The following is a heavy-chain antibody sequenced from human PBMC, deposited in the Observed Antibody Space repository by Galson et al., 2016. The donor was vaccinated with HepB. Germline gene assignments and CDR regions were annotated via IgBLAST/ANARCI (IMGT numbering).Heavy chain of an antibody. CDR2: IKSETDGGTA. Sequence: SLRLSCAASGFTFSNAWMTWVRQAPGKGLEWVGRIKSETDGGTAVYAAPVKGRFTNSRDGSKNTLHLQMDSLITEDTAVYYCATLSKGAIDFRGQGTLVTV. J-gene: IGHJ4*02. V-gene: IGHV3-15*01. CDR3: ATLSKGAIDF. CDR1: GFTFSNAW. D-gene: IGHD5/OR15-5a*01.